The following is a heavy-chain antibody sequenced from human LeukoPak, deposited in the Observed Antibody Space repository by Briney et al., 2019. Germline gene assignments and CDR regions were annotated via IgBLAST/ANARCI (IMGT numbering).Heavy chain of an antibody. V-gene: IGHV1-69*06. CDR3: ASQTMIARYGNDY. CDR2: IIPIFGTA. CDR1: GGTFSSYA. J-gene: IGHJ4*02. Sequence: ASVKVSCKASGGTFSSYAISWVRQPPGQGLEWMGGIIPIFGTANYAQKFQGRVTITADKSTSTAYMELSSLRSEDTAVYYCASQTMIARYGNDYWGQGTLVTVSS. D-gene: IGHD3-22*01.